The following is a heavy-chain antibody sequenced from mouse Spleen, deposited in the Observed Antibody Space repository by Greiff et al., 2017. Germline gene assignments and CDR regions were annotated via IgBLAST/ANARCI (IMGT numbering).Heavy chain of an antibody. CDR3: ARWFITTATAMDY. CDR1: GYTFTSYW. CDR2: INPSTGYT. V-gene: IGHV1-7*01. Sequence: VQLQESGAELAKPGASVKMSCKASGYTFTSYWMHWVKHRPGQGLEWIGYINPSTGYTEYNQKFKDKATLTADKSSSTAYMQLSSLTSEDSAVDYCARWFITTATAMDYWGQGTSVTVSS. D-gene: IGHD1-2*01. J-gene: IGHJ4*01.